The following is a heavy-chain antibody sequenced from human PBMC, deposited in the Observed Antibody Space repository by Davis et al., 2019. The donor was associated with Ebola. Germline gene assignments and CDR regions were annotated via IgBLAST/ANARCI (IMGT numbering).Heavy chain of an antibody. CDR3: ARVNRLDAFDI. Sequence: ASVKLSCKASGYTFTSYGISWVRQAPGQGLEWMGWIRAYNGNTNYAQKLQGRVTMTTDTSTSTAYMELRSLRSDDTAVYYRARVNRLDAFDIWGQGTMVTVSS. CDR1: GYTFTSYG. J-gene: IGHJ3*02. D-gene: IGHD2/OR15-2a*01. V-gene: IGHV1-18*01. CDR2: IRAYNGNT.